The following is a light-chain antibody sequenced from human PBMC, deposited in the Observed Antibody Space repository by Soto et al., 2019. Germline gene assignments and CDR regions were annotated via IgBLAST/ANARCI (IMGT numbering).Light chain of an antibody. Sequence: DIQLTQSPPTLXASVGXXVTXXXRXSQSMSTWLAWYQQKPGKAPKLLISDASSLESGVPPRFSGSGSGTEFSLTISGLQPDDFATYYCQQYKSYPTFGQGTALEIK. CDR3: QQYKSYPT. J-gene: IGKJ2*01. CDR2: DAS. CDR1: QSMSTW. V-gene: IGKV1-5*01.